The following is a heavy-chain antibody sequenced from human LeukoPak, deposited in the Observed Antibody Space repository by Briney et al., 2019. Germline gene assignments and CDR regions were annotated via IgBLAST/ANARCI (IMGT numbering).Heavy chain of an antibody. CDR3: AREGESIAARRGAFDY. D-gene: IGHD6-6*01. J-gene: IGHJ4*02. CDR2: ISYDGSNK. CDR1: GFTFSSYA. V-gene: IGHV3-30-3*01. Sequence: GRSLRLSCAASGFTFSSYAMPWVRQAPGKGLEWVAVISYDGSNKYYADSVKGRFTISRDNSKNTLYLQMNSLRAEDTAVYYCAREGESIAARRGAFDYWGQGTLVTVSS.